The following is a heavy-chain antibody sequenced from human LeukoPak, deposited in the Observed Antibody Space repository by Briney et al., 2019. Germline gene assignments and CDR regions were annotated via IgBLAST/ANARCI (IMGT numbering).Heavy chain of an antibody. J-gene: IGHJ4*02. Sequence: GGSLRLSCAASGSSFSSYAMSWVRQAPGKGLEWVATIKHDGSEKHYVDSVEGRFTISRDNAMNSLYLQTNSLRAEDTAVYYCARDRGLSGYDLCDYWGQGTLVTVSS. D-gene: IGHD5-12*01. V-gene: IGHV3-7*01. CDR1: GSSFSSYA. CDR2: IKHDGSEK. CDR3: ARDRGLSGYDLCDY.